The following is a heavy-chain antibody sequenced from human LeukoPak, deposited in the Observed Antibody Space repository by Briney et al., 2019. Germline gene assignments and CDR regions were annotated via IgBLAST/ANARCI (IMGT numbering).Heavy chain of an antibody. Sequence: GGSLRLSCAASGFTFSIYWMSWVRQAPGKGLEWVANVKQDGSEKFYVDSVKGRFTISRDNAKNSLYLQMSSLRAEDTAVYYCARDGRGISAAGPPYGMDVWGQGTTVTVSS. CDR3: ARDGRGISAAGPPYGMDV. V-gene: IGHV3-7*01. CDR1: GFTFSIYW. D-gene: IGHD6-13*01. CDR2: VKQDGSEK. J-gene: IGHJ6*02.